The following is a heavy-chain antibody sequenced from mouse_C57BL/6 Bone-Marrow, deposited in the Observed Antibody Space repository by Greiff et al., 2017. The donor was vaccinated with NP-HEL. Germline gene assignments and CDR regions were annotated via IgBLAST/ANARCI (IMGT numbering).Heavy chain of an antibody. CDR1: GYTFTSYG. V-gene: IGHV1-81*01. CDR3: ARLPHYYAMDY. Sequence: VKLVESGAELARPGASVKLSCKASGYTFTSYGISWEKQRTGQGLEWIGEIYPRSGNTYYNEKFKGKATLTADKSSSTAYMELRRLTSEDSAVYFCARLPHYYAMDYWGQGTSVTVSS. CDR2: IYPRSGNT. J-gene: IGHJ4*01.